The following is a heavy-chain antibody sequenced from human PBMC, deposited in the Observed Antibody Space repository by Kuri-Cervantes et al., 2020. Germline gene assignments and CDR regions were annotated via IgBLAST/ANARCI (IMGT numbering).Heavy chain of an antibody. CDR2: INHSGST. J-gene: IGHJ4*02. CDR3: ARQRYGDHHPRDY. D-gene: IGHD4-17*01. Sequence: GSLRLSCAVDGGSFTGYYWSWIRQPPGKGLEWIGEINHSGSTNYNPSLKSRVTISVDTSKNQFSLKLSSVTAADTAVYCCARQRYGDHHPRDYWGQGTLVTVSS. V-gene: IGHV4-34*01. CDR1: GGSFTGYY.